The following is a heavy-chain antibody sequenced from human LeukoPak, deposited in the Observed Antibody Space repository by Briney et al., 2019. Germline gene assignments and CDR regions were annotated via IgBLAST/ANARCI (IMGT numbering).Heavy chain of an antibody. V-gene: IGHV3-23*01. CDR3: AKSRVVGCRGYFDY. J-gene: IGHJ4*02. D-gene: IGHD2-15*01. CDR1: GFTFNIYP. Sequence: GHSLRLSCVVSGFTFNIYPMTWVRPSPEKGLEWVSTIGTGGDTYYADTVKGRFTISRDDSKNTLYLQMHTLGAEDTAVCYCAKSRVVGCRGYFDYWGQGTLVTVS. CDR2: IGTGGDT.